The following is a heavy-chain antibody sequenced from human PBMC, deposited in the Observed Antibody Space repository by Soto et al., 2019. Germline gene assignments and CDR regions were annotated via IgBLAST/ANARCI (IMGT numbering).Heavy chain of an antibody. CDR1: GYTFTGYY. CDR3: AREFSWIQPNYSYYYFGMDV. Sequence: ASVKVSCKASGYTFTGYYIHWVRQAPGHGLEWMVWINTNRGSTNYARKFQGWVTMTSDTSITTDYMELSRLKSDDTAVYYCAREFSWIQPNYSYYYFGMDVWGQGTMVTVSS. J-gene: IGHJ6*02. V-gene: IGHV1-2*04. D-gene: IGHD5-18*01. CDR2: INTNRGST.